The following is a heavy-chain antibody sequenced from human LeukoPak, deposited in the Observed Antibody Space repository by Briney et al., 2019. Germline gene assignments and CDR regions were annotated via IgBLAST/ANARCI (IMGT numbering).Heavy chain of an antibody. D-gene: IGHD3-10*01. CDR2: MNPNSGNT. CDR1: GYTFTSYD. CDR3: ARGQTTMVRGVRVVRNWFDP. J-gene: IGHJ5*02. Sequence: GASVKVSCKASGYTFTSYDINWVRQATGQGLEWMGWMNPNSGNTGYAQKFQGRVTMTRNTSISTAYMELSSLRSEDTAVYYCARGQTTMVRGVRVVRNWFDPWGQGTLVTVSS. V-gene: IGHV1-8*01.